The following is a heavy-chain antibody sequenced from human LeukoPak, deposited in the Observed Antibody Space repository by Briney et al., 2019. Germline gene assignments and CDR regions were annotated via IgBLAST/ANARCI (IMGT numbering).Heavy chain of an antibody. CDR2: IYHSGST. V-gene: IGHV4-59*01. CDR3: ARATTDFWSGLGSGYFDY. D-gene: IGHD3-3*01. J-gene: IGHJ4*02. Sequence: ASETLSLTCTVSGGSISSYYWSWIRQPPGKGLEWIGYIYHSGSTNYNPSLKSRVTISVDTSKNQFSLKLSSVTAADTAVYYCARATTDFWSGLGSGYFDYWGQGTLVTVSS. CDR1: GGSISSYY.